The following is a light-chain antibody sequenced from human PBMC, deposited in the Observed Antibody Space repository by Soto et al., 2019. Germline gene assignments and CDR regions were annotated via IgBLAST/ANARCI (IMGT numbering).Light chain of an antibody. CDR3: QERSNWAQP. Sequence: EIVLTQSPATLSLSPGERATLSCRASQSVSSYLAWYQQKPGQAPRLLIYDASNRATGIPARFSGSGSGTDFTLTISSLEPEDFAVYYCQERSNWAQPFGLRTKVDIK. CDR1: QSVSSY. J-gene: IGKJ3*01. V-gene: IGKV3-11*01. CDR2: DAS.